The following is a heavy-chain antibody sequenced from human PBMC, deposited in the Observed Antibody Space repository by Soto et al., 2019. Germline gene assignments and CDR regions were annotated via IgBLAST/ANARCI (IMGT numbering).Heavy chain of an antibody. CDR2: IKQDGSEK. CDR1: GFTFSSHW. J-gene: IGHJ4*02. CDR3: ARHGVATILTAAAGVFDY. D-gene: IGHD5-12*01. Sequence: GGSIRHPYGASGFTFSSHWMRWVRQAPGKGLEWVANIKQDGSEKYYVDSVKGRFTISRDNAKNSLYLQMNSLRAEDTAVYYCARHGVATILTAAAGVFDYWGQGTLVTVSS. V-gene: IGHV3-7*01.